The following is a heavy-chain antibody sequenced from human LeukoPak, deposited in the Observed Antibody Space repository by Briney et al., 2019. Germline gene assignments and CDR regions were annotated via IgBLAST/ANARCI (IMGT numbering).Heavy chain of an antibody. CDR3: ARDQNRNVWGSYRYTAH. V-gene: IGHV1-46*01. Sequence: ASVKVSCKASGYTFTSYYMHWVRQAPGQGLEWMGIINPSGGSTSYAQKFQGRVTMTRDTSTSTVYVELSSLRSEDTAVYYCARDQNRNVWGSYRYTAHWGQGTLVTVSS. CDR1: GYTFTSYY. CDR2: INPSGGST. D-gene: IGHD3-16*02. J-gene: IGHJ4*02.